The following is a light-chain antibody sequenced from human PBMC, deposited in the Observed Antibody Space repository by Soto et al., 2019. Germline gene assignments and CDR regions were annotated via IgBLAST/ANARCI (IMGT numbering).Light chain of an antibody. CDR2: DAS. V-gene: IGKV3-15*01. CDR1: QTVSRN. Sequence: ERVMTQSPGTLSVSPGERATLSCRASQTVSRNLAWYQQKPGQSPRLVIYDASTRATGIPARFSGSGSGTEFTLTITSLQSKDFAVYFCQQYYDWPWTFGQGTKVEVK. CDR3: QQYYDWPWT. J-gene: IGKJ1*01.